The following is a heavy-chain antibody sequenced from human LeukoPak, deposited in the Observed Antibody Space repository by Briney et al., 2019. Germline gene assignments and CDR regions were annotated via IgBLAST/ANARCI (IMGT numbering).Heavy chain of an antibody. CDR1: GYTFTSYD. CDR2: MNPNSWNT. D-gene: IGHD6-13*01. J-gene: IGHJ4*02. CDR3: ARVGYSSSWYGY. Sequence: GASVKVSCKASGYTFTSYDIDWVRQATGQGLAWMGWMNPNSWNTGYAQKFQGRVTMTRNTSISTAYMELSSLRSEDTAVYYCARVGYSSSWYGYWGQGTLVTVSS. V-gene: IGHV1-8*01.